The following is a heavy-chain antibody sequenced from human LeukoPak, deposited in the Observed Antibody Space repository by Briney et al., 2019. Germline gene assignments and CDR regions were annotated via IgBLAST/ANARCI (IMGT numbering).Heavy chain of an antibody. Sequence: PSETLSLTCTVSGVSIITSNSYGGGIRQPPGEGLEWIGSMYYTGNTYYNASLKSRVTISIDTSKNQISLRLTSVTATDTAMYYCARQTGSGLFTLPGGQGTLVTVSS. CDR1: GVSIITSNSY. J-gene: IGHJ4*02. D-gene: IGHD3/OR15-3a*01. CDR3: ARQTGSGLFTLP. CDR2: MYYTGNT. V-gene: IGHV4-39*01.